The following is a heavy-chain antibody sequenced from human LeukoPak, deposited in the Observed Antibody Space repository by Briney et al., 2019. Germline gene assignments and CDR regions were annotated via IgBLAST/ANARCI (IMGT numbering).Heavy chain of an antibody. CDR2: IGGGSGSTY. CDR3: AKAFTSYWYFDL. D-gene: IGHD2/OR15-2a*01. Sequence: GGSLRLSCAASGFTSSSYAMNWVRQAPGKGLEWVSSIGGGSGSTYYYAVSVKGRFTVSRDNSKNTLYLQMNSLRAEDTAVYYCAKAFTSYWYFDLWGRGTLVTVSS. J-gene: IGHJ2*01. V-gene: IGHV3-23*01. CDR1: GFTSSSYA.